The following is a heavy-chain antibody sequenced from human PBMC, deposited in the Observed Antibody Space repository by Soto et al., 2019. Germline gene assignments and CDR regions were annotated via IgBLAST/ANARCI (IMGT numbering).Heavy chain of an antibody. CDR3: ARERYSYGYIDPSWYYYYYGMDV. CDR2: IYYSGST. V-gene: IGHV4-59*01. J-gene: IGHJ6*02. D-gene: IGHD5-18*01. CDR1: GGSISSYY. Sequence: SETLSLTCTVSGGSISSYYWSWIRQPPGKGLEWIGYIYYSGSTNYNPSLKSRVTISVDTSKNQFSLKLSSVTAADTAVYYCARERYSYGYIDPSWYYYYYGMDVWGQGTTVTVSS.